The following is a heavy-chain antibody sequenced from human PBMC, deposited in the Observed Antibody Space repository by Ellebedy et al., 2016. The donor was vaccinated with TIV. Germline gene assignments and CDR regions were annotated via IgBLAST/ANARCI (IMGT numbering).Heavy chain of an antibody. V-gene: IGHV2-70*11. CDR3: ARIQASTGTIDY. D-gene: IGHD1-7*01. Sequence: SGPTLVKPTQTLTLTCTFSGFSLTTSGMCVSWIRQPPGKALEWLARVDWGDDKYYSTSLKTRLTISKDTSKNQVVLTMTNLDPVDTATYYCARIQASTGTIDYWGQGTLVTVSA. CDR1: GFSLTTSGMC. J-gene: IGHJ4*02. CDR2: VDWGDDK.